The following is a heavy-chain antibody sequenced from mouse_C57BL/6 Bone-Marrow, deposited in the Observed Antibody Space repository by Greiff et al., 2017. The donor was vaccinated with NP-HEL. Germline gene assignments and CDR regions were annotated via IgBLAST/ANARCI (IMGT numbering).Heavy chain of an antibody. J-gene: IGHJ1*03. V-gene: IGHV1-64*01. CDR2: IHPNSGST. Sequence: VQLQQPGAELVKPGASVKLSCKASGYTFTSYWMHWVKQRPGQGLEWIGMIHPNSGSTNYNEKFKSKATLTVEKSSSTAYMQLSSLTSEDSAVYYCADSDYYYGSSYGDSSYWYFDVWGTGTTVTVSS. CDR1: GYTFTSYW. CDR3: ADSDYYYGSSYGDSSYWYFDV. D-gene: IGHD1-1*01.